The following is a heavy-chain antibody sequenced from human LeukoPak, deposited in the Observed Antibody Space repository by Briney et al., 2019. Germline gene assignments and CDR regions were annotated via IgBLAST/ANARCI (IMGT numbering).Heavy chain of an antibody. CDR3: ARVQYHLLGRGWSLVGYYYYYMDV. J-gene: IGHJ6*03. V-gene: IGHV3-21*04. D-gene: IGHD6-19*01. CDR2: ISSSSSYI. Sequence: GGSLRLSCAASGFTFSSYSMNWVRQAPGKGLEWVSSISSSSSYIYYADSVKGRFTIPRDNAKNSLYLQMNSLRADDTAVYYCARVQYHLLGRGWSLVGYYYYYMDVWGKGTTVTVSS. CDR1: GFTFSSYS.